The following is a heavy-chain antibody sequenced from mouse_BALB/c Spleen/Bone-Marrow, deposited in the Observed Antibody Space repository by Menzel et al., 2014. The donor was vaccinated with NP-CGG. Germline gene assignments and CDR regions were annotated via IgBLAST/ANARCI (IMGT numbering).Heavy chain of an antibody. CDR1: GYTFTSSW. CDR3: AREKIYGNYLWYFDV. Sequence: QVHVKQSGSVLVRPGASVKLSCKASGYTFTSSWMHWAKQRPGQGLEGIGEIHPNSGNTNYNEKFKGKATLTVDTSSXTAYVDLSSLTSEDSAVYYCAREKIYGNYLWYFDVWGAGTTVTVSS. J-gene: IGHJ1*01. V-gene: IGHV1S130*01. D-gene: IGHD2-1*01. CDR2: IHPNSGNT.